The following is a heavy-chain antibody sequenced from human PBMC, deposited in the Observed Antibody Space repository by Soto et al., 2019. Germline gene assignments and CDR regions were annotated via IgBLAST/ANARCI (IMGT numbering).Heavy chain of an antibody. CDR2: INPNSGGT. CDR1: GYTFTGYY. CDR3: ARRAVAGTGGAFEI. V-gene: IGHV1-2*04. Sequence: QVQLVQSGAEVKKPGASVKVSCKASGYTFTGYYMHWVRQAPGQGLEWMGWINPNSGGTNYAQKFQGWVTMTRDTSISTAHMEVSRLRSDDTAVYYCARRAVAGTGGAFEIWGQGTMVTVSS. D-gene: IGHD6-19*01. J-gene: IGHJ3*02.